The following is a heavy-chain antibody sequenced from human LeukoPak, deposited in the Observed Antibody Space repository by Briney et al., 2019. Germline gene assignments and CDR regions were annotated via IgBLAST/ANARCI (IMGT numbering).Heavy chain of an antibody. CDR3: ARGPTDCSSTSCPPYYYMDV. Sequence: SETLSLTCTVSGGSISSYYWSWIRQPPGKGLEWIGEINHSGSTNYNPSLKSRVTISVDTSKNQFSLKLSSVTAADTAVYYCARGPTDCSSTSCPPYYYMDVWGKGTTVTVSS. V-gene: IGHV4-34*01. CDR1: GGSISSYY. D-gene: IGHD2-2*01. CDR2: INHSGST. J-gene: IGHJ6*03.